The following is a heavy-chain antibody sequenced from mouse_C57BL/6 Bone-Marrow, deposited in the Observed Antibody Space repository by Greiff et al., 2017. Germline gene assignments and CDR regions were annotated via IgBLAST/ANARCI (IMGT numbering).Heavy chain of an antibody. CDR2: ILPGSGST. D-gene: IGHD1-1*01. J-gene: IGHJ3*01. CDR3: ARIDTTVPFAY. V-gene: IGHV1-9*01. CDR1: GYTFTGYW. Sequence: QVQLKQSGAELMKPGASVKLSCKATGYTFTGYWIEWVKQRPGHGLEWIGEILPGSGSTNYNEKFKGKATFTADTSSNTTYMQISSLTTEDSAIYYLARIDTTVPFAYWGQGTLVTVSA.